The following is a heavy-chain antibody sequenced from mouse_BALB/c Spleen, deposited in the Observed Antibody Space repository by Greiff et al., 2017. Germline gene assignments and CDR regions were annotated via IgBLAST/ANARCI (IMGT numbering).Heavy chain of an antibody. Sequence: EVQRVESGGGLVQPGGSLRLSCATSGFTFTDYYMSWVRQPPGKALEWLGFIRNKANGYTTEYSASVKGRFTISRDNSQSILYLQMNTLRAEDSATYYCARPLYYGSSFDYWGQGTTLTVSS. J-gene: IGHJ2*01. CDR2: IRNKANGYTT. CDR1: GFTFTDYY. V-gene: IGHV7-3*02. CDR3: ARPLYYGSSFDY. D-gene: IGHD1-1*01.